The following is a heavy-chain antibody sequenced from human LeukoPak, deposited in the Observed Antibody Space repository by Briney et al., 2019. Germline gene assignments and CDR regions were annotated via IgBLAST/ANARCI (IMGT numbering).Heavy chain of an antibody. CDR1: GYTFTSYY. D-gene: IGHD2-2*01. Sequence: ASVKVSCKASGYTFTSYYMHWVRQAPGQGLEWMGIINPSGGSTSYAQKFQGRVTMTTDTSTSTAYMELRSLRSDDTAVYYCARDRVRDIVVVHFYYYYGMDVWGQGTTVTVSS. J-gene: IGHJ6*02. CDR2: INPSGGST. CDR3: ARDRVRDIVVVHFYYYYGMDV. V-gene: IGHV1-46*01.